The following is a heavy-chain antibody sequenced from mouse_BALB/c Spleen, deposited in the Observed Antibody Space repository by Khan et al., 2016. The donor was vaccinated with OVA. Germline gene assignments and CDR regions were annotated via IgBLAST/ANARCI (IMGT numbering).Heavy chain of an antibody. J-gene: IGHJ1*01. CDR1: GYTFTSYW. CDR3: ARSPTEEGYWYVDV. CDR2: IYPGDGDT. Sequence: VQLQESGAELARPGASVKLSCKASGYTFTSYWMQWIKQRPGQGLEWIGAIYPGDGDTRYTQKFKGKATLTADKSSSTAYMQLSSLASDDSAVYYCARSPTEEGYWYVDVWGAGTTVTVSA. V-gene: IGHV1-87*01.